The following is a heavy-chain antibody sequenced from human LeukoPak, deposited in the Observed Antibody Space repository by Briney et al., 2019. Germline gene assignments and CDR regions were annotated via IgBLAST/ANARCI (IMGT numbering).Heavy chain of an antibody. J-gene: IGHJ4*02. CDR1: GGSISSGYYP. CDR2: IFHTEHT. V-gene: IGHV4-30-2*01. CDR3: ARGFYGAGSHFDF. Sequence: SETLSLTCTVSGGSISSGYYPWSWIRQPPGKGLEWIGHIFHTEHTSYNPSLKSRVTISVDMAKNHLSLRLTSVTAADTAVYYCARGFYGAGSHFDFWGQGTLVTVSS. D-gene: IGHD3-10*01.